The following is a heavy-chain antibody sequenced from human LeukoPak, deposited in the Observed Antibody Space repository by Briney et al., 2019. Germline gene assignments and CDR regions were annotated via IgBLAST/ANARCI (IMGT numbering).Heavy chain of an antibody. Sequence: GGSLRLSCAASGFTFSDYWMSWVRQAPGKGLEWVANIKQDGSQKHFVDSVKGRITISRDNAKNSLYLQMNSLRAEDTAVYYCARDPGRYSSSLYYFDYWGQGTLVTVPS. CDR2: IKQDGSQK. J-gene: IGHJ4*02. D-gene: IGHD6-6*01. V-gene: IGHV3-7*01. CDR1: GFTFSDYW. CDR3: ARDPGRYSSSLYYFDY.